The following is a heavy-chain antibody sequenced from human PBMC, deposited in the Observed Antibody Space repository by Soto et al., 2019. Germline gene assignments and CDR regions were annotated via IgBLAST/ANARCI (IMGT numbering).Heavy chain of an antibody. CDR3: ARDLAYCGGDCYPIDY. V-gene: IGHV1-18*01. CDR1: GYTFTSKG. CDR2: IRAYNGNT. J-gene: IGHJ4*02. Sequence: QVQLVQSGAEVKKPGASVKVSCKASGYTFTSKGIIWVREALGQGLEGMGWIRAYNGNTNYAQKLQGRETMTTDTSTSTAYMELRSLRSDDTAVYYCARDLAYCGGDCYPIDYWGQGTLVTVSS. D-gene: IGHD2-21*02.